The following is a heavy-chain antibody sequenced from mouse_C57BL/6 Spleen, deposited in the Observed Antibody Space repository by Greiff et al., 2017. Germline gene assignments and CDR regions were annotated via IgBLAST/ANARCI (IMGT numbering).Heavy chain of an antibody. CDR2: ISDGGSYT. V-gene: IGHV5-4*01. CDR1: GFTFSSYA. Sequence: EVMLVESGGGLVKPGGSLKLSCAASGFTFSSYAMSWVRPTPEKRLEWVATISDGGSYTYYPDNVKGRFTISRDNAKNNLYLQMSHLKSEDTAVYYCAREGAQAFAYWGQGALVTVSA. J-gene: IGHJ3*01. D-gene: IGHD3-2*02. CDR3: AREGAQAFAY.